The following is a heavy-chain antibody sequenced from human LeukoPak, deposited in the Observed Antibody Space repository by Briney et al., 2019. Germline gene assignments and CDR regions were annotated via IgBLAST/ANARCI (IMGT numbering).Heavy chain of an antibody. CDR1: GYTFTSYY. CDR3: LVLGYCSGGSCPPNAFDI. D-gene: IGHD2-15*01. J-gene: IGHJ3*02. CDR2: INPSGGST. V-gene: IGHV1-46*01. Sequence: ASVKVSCKASGYTFTSYYMHWVRQAPGQGLEWMGIINPSGGSTSYAQKFQGRVTMTRDTSTRTVYMELSSLRSEDTAVYYCLVLGYCSGGSCPPNAFDIWGQGTMVTVSS.